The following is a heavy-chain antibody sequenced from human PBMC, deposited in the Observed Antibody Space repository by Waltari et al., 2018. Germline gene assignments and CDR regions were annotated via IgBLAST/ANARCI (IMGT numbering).Heavy chain of an antibody. CDR3: ARQSGSYSAFDI. CDR2: IIPIFGTA. CDR1: GGTFTSYA. V-gene: IGHV1-69*14. Sequence: QVQLVQSGAEVKKPGSSVKASCKASGGTFTSYAISWLRQAPGQGLEWMGGIIPIFGTANYAQKFQGRVTITADKSTSTAYMELSSLRSEDTAVYYCARQSGSYSAFDIWGQGTMVTVSS. D-gene: IGHD1-26*01. J-gene: IGHJ3*02.